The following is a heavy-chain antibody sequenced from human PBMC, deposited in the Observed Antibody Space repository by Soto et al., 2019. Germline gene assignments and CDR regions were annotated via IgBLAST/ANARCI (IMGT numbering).Heavy chain of an antibody. CDR1: GYTLTSYY. CDR3: ARGDYDVLTGYYPLDF. Sequence: ASVNVSCKASGYTLTSYYMHWVRQAPGQGLAWMGIINPSGGSTSYAQNYQGRITMTSDTSTTTVYMELSSLRSEDTAVYFCARGDYDVLTGYYPLDFWGQGTLVTFSS. CDR2: INPSGGST. J-gene: IGHJ4*02. V-gene: IGHV1-46*01. D-gene: IGHD3-9*01.